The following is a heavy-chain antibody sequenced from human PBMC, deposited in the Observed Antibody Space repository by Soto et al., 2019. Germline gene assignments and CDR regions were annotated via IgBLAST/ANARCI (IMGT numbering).Heavy chain of an antibody. CDR1: GGIFSTYA. CDR2: IIPIFGTP. CDR3: ARDRDDYGSGNYYNRIDF. J-gene: IGHJ4*02. Sequence: QVQLVQSGAEVKKPGSSVKVSCKASGGIFSTYAISWLRQAPGQGLEWMGGIIPIFGTPNYAQKFQGRVTITADESTRTAYMELSRLRSEDTAVYYCARDRDDYGSGNYYNRIDFWGQGTLFTVSS. V-gene: IGHV1-69*01. D-gene: IGHD3-10*01.